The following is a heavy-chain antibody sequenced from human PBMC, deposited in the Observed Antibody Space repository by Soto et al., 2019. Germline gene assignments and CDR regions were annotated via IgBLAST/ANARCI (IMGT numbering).Heavy chain of an antibody. CDR1: GFTFSNAW. V-gene: IGHV3-15*07. J-gene: IGHJ3*02. D-gene: IGHD2-21*02. CDR2: IKSKTDGGTT. Sequence: EVQLVESGGGLVKPGGSLRLSCAASGFTFSNAWMNWVRQASGKGLEWVARIKSKTDGGTTDYAAPVKGRFTISRDDSKNTLSLQMDSLKTEDTAVYYCTTTFVVVTSIIAFDIWGLGTMVTVSS. CDR3: TTTFVVVTSIIAFDI.